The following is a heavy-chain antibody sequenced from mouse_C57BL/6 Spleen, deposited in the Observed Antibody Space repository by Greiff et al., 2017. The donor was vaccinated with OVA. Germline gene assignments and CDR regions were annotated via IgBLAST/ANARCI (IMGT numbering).Heavy chain of an antibody. V-gene: IGHV1-69*01. Sequence: QVQLQQPGAELVMPGASVKLSCKASGYTFTSYWMHWVKQRPGQGLEWIGEIDPFDSYTNYNQKFKGKSTLTVDKSSSTAYMQLSSLTSEDSAVYYCARSYDYDEGFAYWGQGTLVTVSA. D-gene: IGHD2-4*01. CDR3: ARSYDYDEGFAY. CDR1: GYTFTSYW. CDR2: IDPFDSYT. J-gene: IGHJ3*01.